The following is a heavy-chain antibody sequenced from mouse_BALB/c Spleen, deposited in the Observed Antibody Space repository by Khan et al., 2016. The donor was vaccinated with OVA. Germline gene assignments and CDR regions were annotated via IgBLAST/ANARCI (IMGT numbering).Heavy chain of an antibody. CDR3: AKWGDGSTYAMDY. Sequence: VQIQESGPGLVAPSQSLSITCTVSGFSLTTYGVNWIRQPPGKGLEWLGVIWGDGSTNYHSALISRLSISKDNSQSQVFLKLNSLQTDDTATYYCAKWGDGSTYAMDYWGQGTSVTVSS. J-gene: IGHJ4*01. V-gene: IGHV2-3*01. CDR1: GFSLTTYG. CDR2: IWGDGST. D-gene: IGHD2-3*01.